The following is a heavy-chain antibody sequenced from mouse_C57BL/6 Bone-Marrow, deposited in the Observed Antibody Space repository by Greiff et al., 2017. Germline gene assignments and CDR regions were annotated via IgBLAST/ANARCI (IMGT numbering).Heavy chain of an antibody. CDR2: ISSGSSTI. CDR3: ARDFDYGSSLYYFDY. J-gene: IGHJ2*01. CDR1: GFTFSDYG. D-gene: IGHD1-1*01. Sequence: EVMLVESGGGLVKPGGSLKLSCAASGFTFSDYGMHWVRQAPEKGLEWVAYISSGSSTIYYADTVKGRFTISRDNAKNTLFLQMTSLRSEDTAMYYCARDFDYGSSLYYFDYWGQGTTLTVSS. V-gene: IGHV5-17*01.